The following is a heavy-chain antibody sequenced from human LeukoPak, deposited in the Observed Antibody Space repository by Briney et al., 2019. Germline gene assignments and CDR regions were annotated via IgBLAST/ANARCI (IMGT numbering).Heavy chain of an antibody. J-gene: IGHJ4*02. CDR1: GFTFSSYS. CDR3: ARDGAMGYSYGFFDY. CDR2: ISSSSSTI. Sequence: GGSLRLSCAASGFTFSSYSMNWVRQAPGKGLEWVSYISSSSSTIYYADSVKGRFTISRDNAKNSLYLQMNSLRAEDTAVYYCARDGAMGYSYGFFDYWGQGTLVTASS. V-gene: IGHV3-48*04. D-gene: IGHD5-18*01.